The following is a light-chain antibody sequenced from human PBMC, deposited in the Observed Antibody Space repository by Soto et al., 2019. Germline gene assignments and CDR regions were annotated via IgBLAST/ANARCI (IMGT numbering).Light chain of an antibody. Sequence: VFTQSACTVSLPPGERATLSCRASQSVSANLAWYQHKPGQAPRLLIYGASTRATGIPARFSGSGTGTDFTLTISSLQSEDFAVYYCQQYSKWPTFGRGTKVDIK. CDR1: QSVSAN. V-gene: IGKV3-15*01. CDR2: GAS. J-gene: IGKJ1*01. CDR3: QQYSKWPT.